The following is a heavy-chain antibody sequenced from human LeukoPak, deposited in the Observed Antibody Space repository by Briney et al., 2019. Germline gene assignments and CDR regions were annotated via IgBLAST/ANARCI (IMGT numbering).Heavy chain of an antibody. CDR2: IWYDGSNK. Sequence: PGGPLRLSCAASGFTFSSYGMHWVRQAPGKGLEWVAVIWYDGSNKYYADSVKGRFTISRDNSKNTLYLQMNSLRAEDTAVYYCARAPEGRWPSRGEPFDYWGQGTLVTVSS. CDR1: GFTFSSYG. J-gene: IGHJ4*02. CDR3: ARAPEGRWPSRGEPFDY. D-gene: IGHD5-24*01. V-gene: IGHV3-33*01.